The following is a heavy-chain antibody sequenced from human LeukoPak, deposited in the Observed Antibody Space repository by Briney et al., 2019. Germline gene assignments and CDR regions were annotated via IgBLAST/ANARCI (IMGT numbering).Heavy chain of an antibody. Sequence: GGSLRLSCAASGFTFSSYEMNWLRQAPGKGLEGVSYISSSGSTIYYADSVKGRFTISRDNAKNSLYLQMNSLRAEDTAVYYCARGYCSSTSCYAFDYWGQGTLVTVSS. V-gene: IGHV3-48*03. J-gene: IGHJ4*02. CDR3: ARGYCSSTSCYAFDY. CDR2: ISSSGSTI. D-gene: IGHD2-2*01. CDR1: GFTFSSYE.